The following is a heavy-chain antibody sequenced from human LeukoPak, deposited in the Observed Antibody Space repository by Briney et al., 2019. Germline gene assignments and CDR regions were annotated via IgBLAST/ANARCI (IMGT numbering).Heavy chain of an antibody. CDR2: IYYSGST. V-gene: IGHV4-39*07. J-gene: IGHJ3*02. CDR1: GGSISSSSYY. CDR3: ARDVLEMATSTDDAFDI. D-gene: IGHD5-24*01. Sequence: KASETLSLTCTVSGGSISSSSYYWGWISQPPGKGLEWIGSIYYSGSTYYNPSLKSRVTISVDTSKNQFSLKLSSVTAADTAVYYCARDVLEMATSTDDAFDIWGQGTMVTVSS.